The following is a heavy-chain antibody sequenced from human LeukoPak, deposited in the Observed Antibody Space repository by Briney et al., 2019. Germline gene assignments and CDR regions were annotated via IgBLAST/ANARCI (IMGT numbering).Heavy chain of an antibody. CDR2: INTDESST. J-gene: IGHJ5*02. Sequence: GGSLRLSCAASGFILSSYWMHWVRQAPGKGLVWVSRINTDESSTSYADSMQGRFTISRDNAKNTLYLQMNSLRAEDTAVYYCARIYYLNGSGMFDPWGQGTLVTVSS. D-gene: IGHD3-10*01. V-gene: IGHV3-74*01. CDR1: GFILSSYW. CDR3: ARIYYLNGSGMFDP.